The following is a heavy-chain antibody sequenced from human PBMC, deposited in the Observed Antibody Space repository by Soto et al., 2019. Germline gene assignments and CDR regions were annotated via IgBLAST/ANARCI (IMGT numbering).Heavy chain of an antibody. D-gene: IGHD2-15*01. V-gene: IGHV1-69*12. J-gene: IGHJ4*02. Sequence: QVQLVQSGAEVKKPGSSVKVSCKASGVTFSSYAISWVRQAPGQGLEWMGGIIPIFGTANYAQKSQGRVTINAEESTSTAYMELFSLRSEDTALYYCARESQYGSGVSFYFLPGIDYWWAGTLGTFS. CDR1: GVTFSSYA. CDR2: IIPIFGTA. CDR3: ARESQYGSGVSFYFLPGIDY.